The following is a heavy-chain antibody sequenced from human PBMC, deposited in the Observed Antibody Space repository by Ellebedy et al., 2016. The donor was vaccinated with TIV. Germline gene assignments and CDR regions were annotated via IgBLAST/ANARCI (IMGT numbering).Heavy chain of an antibody. Sequence: GGSLRLXXAASGFTFSSYAMSWVRQAPGKGLEWVSAISGSGGSTYYADSVKGRFTISRDNSKNTLYLQMNSLRAEDTAVYYCANFYVWGSYLVNIWGQGTLVTVSS. CDR2: ISGSGGST. CDR1: GFTFSSYA. D-gene: IGHD3-16*02. CDR3: ANFYVWGSYLVNI. J-gene: IGHJ4*02. V-gene: IGHV3-23*01.